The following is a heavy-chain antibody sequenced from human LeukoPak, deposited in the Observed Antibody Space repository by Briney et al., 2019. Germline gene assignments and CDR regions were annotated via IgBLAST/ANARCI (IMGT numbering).Heavy chain of an antibody. J-gene: IGHJ4*02. V-gene: IGHV1-24*01. CDR2: FDPEDGET. CDR3: ATKEPVGVPAATYFDY. D-gene: IGHD2-2*01. Sequence: ASVKVSCKVSGYTLTELSMHWVRQAPGKGLEWMGGFDPEDGETIYAQKFQGRVTMTEDTSTDTAYMELSSLRSEDTAVYYCATKEPVGVPAATYFDYWGQGTLVTVSS. CDR1: GYTLTELS.